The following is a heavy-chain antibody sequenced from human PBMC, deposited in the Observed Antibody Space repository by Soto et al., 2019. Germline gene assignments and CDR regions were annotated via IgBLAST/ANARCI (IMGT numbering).Heavy chain of an antibody. Sequence: QVQLQQWGAGLLKPSETLSLTCAVYGGSFSGYYWSWIRQPPGKGLEWIGEINHSGSTNYNPSLKSRVTISVDTSKNQFSLKLSSVTAADTAVYYCARDDGYYYGMDVWGQGTTVTVSS. CDR3: ARDDGYYYGMDV. CDR2: INHSGST. V-gene: IGHV4-34*01. CDR1: GGSFSGYY. J-gene: IGHJ6*02. D-gene: IGHD1-1*01.